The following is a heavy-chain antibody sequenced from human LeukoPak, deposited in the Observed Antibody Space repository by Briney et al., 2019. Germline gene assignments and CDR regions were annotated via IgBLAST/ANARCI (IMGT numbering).Heavy chain of an antibody. D-gene: IGHD2-15*01. Sequence: SETLSLTCAVYGGSFSGYHWSWIRQPPGKGLEWIGEINHSGSTNYNPSLKSRVTISVDTSKNQFSLKLSSVTAADTAVYYCARVICSGGNCRFDYWGQGTLVTVSS. CDR2: INHSGST. V-gene: IGHV4-34*01. CDR1: GGSFSGYH. J-gene: IGHJ4*02. CDR3: ARVICSGGNCRFDY.